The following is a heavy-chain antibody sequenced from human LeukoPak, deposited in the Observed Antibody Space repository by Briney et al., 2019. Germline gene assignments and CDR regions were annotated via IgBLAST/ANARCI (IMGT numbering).Heavy chain of an antibody. CDR2: INPNSGGT. CDR3: ARDPNPYYDFWSGYPKIFDY. CDR1: GYTFTGYY. J-gene: IGHJ4*02. Sequence: ASVKVSCKASGYTFTGYYMHWVRQAPGQGLEWMGWINPNSGGTNYAQKLQGRVTMTTDTSTSTAYMELRSLRSDDTAVYYCARDPNPYYDFWSGYPKIFDYWGQGTLVTVSS. V-gene: IGHV1-2*02. D-gene: IGHD3-3*01.